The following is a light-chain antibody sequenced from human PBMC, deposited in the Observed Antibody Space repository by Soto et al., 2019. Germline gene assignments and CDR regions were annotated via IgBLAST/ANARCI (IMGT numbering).Light chain of an antibody. V-gene: IGLV1-40*01. Sequence: QAVVTQAPSVSGTPGQRVTISCSGSSSNIESNWVYWYQQLPGTAPKLLIYGNNNRPSGVPARFSGSKSGTSASLAIAGLQAEDEGDYYCQSYDSSLSGYVFGTGTKLTVL. CDR1: SSNIESNW. J-gene: IGLJ1*01. CDR3: QSYDSSLSGYV. CDR2: GNN.